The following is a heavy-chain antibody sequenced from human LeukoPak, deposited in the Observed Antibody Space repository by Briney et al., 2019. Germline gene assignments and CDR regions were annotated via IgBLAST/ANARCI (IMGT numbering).Heavy chain of an antibody. J-gene: IGHJ3*02. Sequence: ASVKVSCKASGYTFTNFGISWVRQAPGQGVEGMGWISTYNGHTSYAQKLQGRVTMTTDTSTSTAYMEVRSLRSDDTAVYYCARDLLNDACDIWGLGSMVTVSS. V-gene: IGHV1-18*01. CDR2: ISTYNGHT. CDR3: ARDLLNDACDI. CDR1: GYTFTNFG.